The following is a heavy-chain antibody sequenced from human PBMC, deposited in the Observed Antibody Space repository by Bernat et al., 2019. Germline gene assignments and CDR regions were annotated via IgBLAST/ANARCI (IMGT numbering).Heavy chain of an antibody. CDR1: GGSISSYY. Sequence: QVQLQESGPGLVKPSETLSLTCTVSGGSISSYYWSWIRQPPGKGLEWIGYIYYSGSTNYNPSLKSRVTISVDTSKNQFSLKLSSVTAADTAVYYCARETGYISSWSRYYYYYYMDVWGKGTTVTVSS. CDR3: ARETGYISSWSRYYYYYYMDV. J-gene: IGHJ6*03. V-gene: IGHV4-59*01. CDR2: IYYSGST. D-gene: IGHD6-13*01.